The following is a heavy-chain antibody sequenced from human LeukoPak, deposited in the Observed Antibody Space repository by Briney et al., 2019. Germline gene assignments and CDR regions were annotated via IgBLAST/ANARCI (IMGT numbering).Heavy chain of an antibody. V-gene: IGHV1-18*01. CDR1: GYTFTSYG. Sequence: AASVKVSCKASGYTFTSYGVSWVRQAPGQGLEWMGWISAYNGNTNYAQKLQGRVTMTTDTSTSTAYMELRSLKSDDTAVYYCARDSGERGSGSYLIAYWGQGTLVTVSS. CDR2: ISAYNGNT. CDR3: ARDSGERGSGSYLIAY. J-gene: IGHJ4*02. D-gene: IGHD3-10*01.